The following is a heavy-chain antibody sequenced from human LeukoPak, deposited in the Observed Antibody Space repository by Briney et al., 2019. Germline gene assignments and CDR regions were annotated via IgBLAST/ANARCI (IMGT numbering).Heavy chain of an antibody. V-gene: IGHV3-21*01. CDR1: GFTFDTYS. CDR2: ISSRSNYV. CDR3: ARVRIDSSGYYYFDY. J-gene: IGHJ4*02. Sequence: GGSLRLSCAASGFTFDTYSMDWVRQAPGKGLEWVSYISSRSNYVYYADSVKGRFTISRDNAKKSLFLQMNSLRAEDTAVYYCARVRIDSSGYYYFDYWGQGTLVTVSS. D-gene: IGHD3-22*01.